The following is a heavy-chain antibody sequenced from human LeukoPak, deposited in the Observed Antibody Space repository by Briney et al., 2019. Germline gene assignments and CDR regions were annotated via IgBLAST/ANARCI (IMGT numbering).Heavy chain of an antibody. Sequence: GGSLRLSCEASGFRFSIYNTNWVRLAPGKGLEWVSSISGSSSQVWYADSVKGRFTSSRDNAKNSLYLQMSSLRVEDTAVYFCAKDRFDYDSSGYPYDIWGQGTMVTVSS. D-gene: IGHD3-22*01. CDR3: AKDRFDYDSSGYPYDI. CDR2: ISGSSSQV. V-gene: IGHV3-21*01. J-gene: IGHJ3*02. CDR1: GFRFSIYN.